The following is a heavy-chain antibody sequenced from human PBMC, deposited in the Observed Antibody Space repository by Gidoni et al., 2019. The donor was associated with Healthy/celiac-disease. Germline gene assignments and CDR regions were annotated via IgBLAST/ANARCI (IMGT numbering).Heavy chain of an antibody. CDR2: IKSKTDGGTT. CDR3: TTHDYGDYVLDY. V-gene: IGHV3-15*01. J-gene: IGHJ4*02. D-gene: IGHD4-17*01. Sequence: GGLVKPGGSLRLSCAASGFTFSTAWMSWVRQAPGKGLEWVGRIKSKTDGGTTDYAAHVKGRFTISRDDSKNTLYLQMNSLKTEDTAVYYCTTHDYGDYVLDYWGQGTLVTVSS. CDR1: GFTFSTAW.